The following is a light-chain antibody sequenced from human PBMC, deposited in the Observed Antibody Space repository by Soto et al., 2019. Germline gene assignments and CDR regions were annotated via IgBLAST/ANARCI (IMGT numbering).Light chain of an antibody. Sequence: QSVLTQPPSLSAAPGQRVTISCSGSISNIGGNSVSWYQQLPGTAPKLLIYDDDKRPSGIPDRFSGSKSGTSATLGITGFQTGDEADYYCGSWDSSLRAYVLGTRTKVTVL. CDR2: DDD. J-gene: IGLJ1*01. CDR3: GSWDSSLRAYV. CDR1: ISNIGGNS. V-gene: IGLV1-51*01.